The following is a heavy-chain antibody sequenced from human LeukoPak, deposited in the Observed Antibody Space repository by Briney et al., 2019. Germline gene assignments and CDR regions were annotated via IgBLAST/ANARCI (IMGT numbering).Heavy chain of an antibody. D-gene: IGHD3-10*01. CDR2: ISSSGSTI. CDR3: AREQTYYYGSGVGLTSGFDAFDI. V-gene: IGHV3-48*03. J-gene: IGHJ3*02. Sequence: GGSLRLSCAASGFTFSSYEMNWVRQAPGKGLEWVSYISSSGSTIYYADSVKGRFTISRDNAKNSLYLQMNSLRAEDTAVYYCAREQTYYYGSGVGLTSGFDAFDIWGQGTMVTVSS. CDR1: GFTFSSYE.